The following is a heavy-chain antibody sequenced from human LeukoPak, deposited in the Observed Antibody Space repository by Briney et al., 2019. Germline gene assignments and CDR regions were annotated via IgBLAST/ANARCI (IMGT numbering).Heavy chain of an antibody. V-gene: IGHV5-51*01. Sequence: AGESLNISCKGSGYSFTNYWIAWVRQMPGKGLEWMGIIYPGDSDTRYSPSFQGQVTISADKSISTAYLQWSSLKASDTAMYYCARRVVGDSTAQFDHWGQGTLVTVAS. CDR3: ARRVVGDSTAQFDH. J-gene: IGHJ4*02. CDR1: GYSFTNYW. D-gene: IGHD1-26*01. CDR2: IYPGDSDT.